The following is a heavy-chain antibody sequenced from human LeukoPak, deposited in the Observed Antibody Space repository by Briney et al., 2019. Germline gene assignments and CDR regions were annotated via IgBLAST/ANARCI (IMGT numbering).Heavy chain of an antibody. D-gene: IGHD6-13*01. Sequence: ASVKVSCKASGYIFTTYATHWVRQAPGQRLEWMGWINAGNGNTKYSQKFQGRVTITRDTSASTVYMELSSLTSEGTAVYYCARDIDRVFNWFDPWGQGTLVTVSS. J-gene: IGHJ5*02. CDR1: GYIFTTYA. CDR2: INAGNGNT. V-gene: IGHV1-3*01. CDR3: ARDIDRVFNWFDP.